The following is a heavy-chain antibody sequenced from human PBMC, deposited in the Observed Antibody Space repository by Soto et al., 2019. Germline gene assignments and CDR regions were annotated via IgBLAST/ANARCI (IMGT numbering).Heavy chain of an antibody. V-gene: IGHV3-7*01. J-gene: IGHJ4*02. CDR1: GFTFSSYW. CDR2: IKQDGSEK. Sequence: EVQLVESGGGLVQPGGSLRLSCAASGFTFSSYWMSWVRQAPGKGLEWVANIKQDGSEKYYVDSVKGRFTISRDNAKNSLYLQMNSLRAGDTAVYYCARDIIGVPRDILTGYSLFDYWGQGTLVTVSS. D-gene: IGHD3-9*01. CDR3: ARDIIGVPRDILTGYSLFDY.